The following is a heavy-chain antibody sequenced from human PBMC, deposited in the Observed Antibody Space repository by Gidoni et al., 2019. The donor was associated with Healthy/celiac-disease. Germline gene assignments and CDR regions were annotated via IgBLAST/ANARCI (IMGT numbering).Heavy chain of an antibody. CDR3: AKALHGMDV. CDR1: GFTFDDYA. CDR2: ISWNSGSI. V-gene: IGHV3-9*01. J-gene: IGHJ6*02. Sequence: EVQLVESGGGLVQPGRSLRLSCAASGFTFDDYAMHWVRQAPGKGLEWVSGISWNSGSIGYADSVKGRFTISRDNAKNSLYLQMNSLRAEDTALYYCAKALHGMDVWGQGTTVTVSS.